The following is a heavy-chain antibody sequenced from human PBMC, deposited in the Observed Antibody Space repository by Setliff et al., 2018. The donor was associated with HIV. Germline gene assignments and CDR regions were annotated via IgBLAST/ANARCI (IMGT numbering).Heavy chain of an antibody. J-gene: IGHJ4*02. CDR1: GGSISSSPYY. CDR3: ARQGNIVVVTSFDY. CDR2: IYYSGST. Sequence: SETLSLTCTVSGGSISSSPYYWGWIRQPPGKGLEWIGSIYYSGSTFYNPSLKSRVSISVDTSKNQFSLRLNSVTAADTAVYYCARQGNIVVVTSFDYWGQGTLVTVSS. V-gene: IGHV4-39*07. D-gene: IGHD2-21*02.